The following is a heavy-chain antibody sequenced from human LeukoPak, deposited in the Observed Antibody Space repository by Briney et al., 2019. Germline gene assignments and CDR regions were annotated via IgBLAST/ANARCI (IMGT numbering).Heavy chain of an antibody. CDR2: LYYDVST. Sequence: ASETLSLTCSVSGGSISSSTYYWAWIRQPPGKGLEWVGSLYYDVSTYYNPSLKSRGTISVDTSKSQFSLKLGSVTAADTAMYYCAGIMVGAITDDWLDDVFDVWGQGTLVTVSS. D-gene: IGHD1-26*01. V-gene: IGHV4-39*07. J-gene: IGHJ3*01. CDR1: GGSISSSTYY. CDR3: AGIMVGAITDDWLDDVFDV.